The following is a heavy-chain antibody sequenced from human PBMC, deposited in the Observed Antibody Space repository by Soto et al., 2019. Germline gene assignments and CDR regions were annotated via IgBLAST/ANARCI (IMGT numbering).Heavy chain of an antibody. D-gene: IGHD3-9*01. CDR1: GGSIGTYY. V-gene: IGHV4-59*08. CDR2: IYYRGNT. CDR3: ARHPGYYDILTGYTTYYFDY. J-gene: IGHJ4*02. Sequence: SETLSLTCTVSGGSIGTYYWSWIRQPPGKGLEWIGYIYYRGNTDYNPSLKSRVTISLDTPKNQFSLKLSTVTAADTAVYYCARHPGYYDILTGYTTYYFDYWGQGILVTVSS.